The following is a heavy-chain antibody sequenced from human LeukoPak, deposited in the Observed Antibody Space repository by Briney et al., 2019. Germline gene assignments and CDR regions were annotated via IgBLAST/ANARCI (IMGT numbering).Heavy chain of an antibody. CDR3: AINQLPTGTKEGPFDY. D-gene: IGHD1-7*01. CDR2: FDPEDGET. V-gene: IGHV1-24*01. CDR1: GYTLTELS. Sequence: GASVKVSCKVSGYTLTELSMHWVRQAPGKGLEWMGGFDPEDGETIYAQKFQGRVTMTEDTSTDTAYMELSSLRSEDTAVYYCAINQLPTGTKEGPFDYWGQGTLVTVSS. J-gene: IGHJ4*02.